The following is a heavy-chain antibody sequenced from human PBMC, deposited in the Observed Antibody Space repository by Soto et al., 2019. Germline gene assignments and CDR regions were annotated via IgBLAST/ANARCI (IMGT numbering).Heavy chain of an antibody. CDR3: GRDRRFGDGYNLGFDY. CDR1: GFTFSSYT. Sequence: QVPLVESGGGVVQPGTSLRLSCTASGFTFSSYTMHWVRQAPGKGLEWVALISFDGSKKYYADSVKDRFTVSRDNSKNTLSVQMNSLRPEDTAVYYCGRDRRFGDGYNLGFDYWGQGTLVTVSS. CDR2: ISFDGSKK. D-gene: IGHD5-12*01. V-gene: IGHV3-30-3*01. J-gene: IGHJ4*02.